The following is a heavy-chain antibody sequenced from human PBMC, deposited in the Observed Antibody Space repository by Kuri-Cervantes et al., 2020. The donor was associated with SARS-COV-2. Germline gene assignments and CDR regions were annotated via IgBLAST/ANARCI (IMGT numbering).Heavy chain of an antibody. CDR1: GFTFSSYG. J-gene: IGHJ4*02. D-gene: IGHD6-19*01. V-gene: IGHV3-33*08. CDR3: ARGIAVAGMFDY. CDR2: IWYDGSNK. Sequence: GESLKISCAASGFTFSSYGMHWVRQAPGKGLEWVAVIWYDGSNKYYADSVKGRFTISRDNSKNTLYLQMNSLRAEDTAVYYCARGIAVAGMFDYWGQGLLVTVSS.